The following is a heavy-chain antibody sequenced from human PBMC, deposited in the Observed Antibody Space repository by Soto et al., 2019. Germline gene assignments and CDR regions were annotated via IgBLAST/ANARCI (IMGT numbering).Heavy chain of an antibody. CDR2: ISHSGNT. J-gene: IGHJ2*01. CDR3: ARGVYGSSGYYSTVTYWYFDL. D-gene: IGHD3-22*01. V-gene: IGHV4-30-2*01. Sequence: QLQLQESGSGLVKPSETLSLTCAVSGGSISSGAYSWSWIRQPPGKALEWIGYISHSGNTLYNPSLESRVTPSVDGAKSQFSLTLTAVAAADTAVYFCARGVYGSSGYYSTVTYWYFDLWGRGTLVTVSS. CDR1: GGSISSGAYS.